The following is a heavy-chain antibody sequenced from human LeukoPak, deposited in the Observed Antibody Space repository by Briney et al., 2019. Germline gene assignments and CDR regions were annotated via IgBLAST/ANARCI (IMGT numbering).Heavy chain of an antibody. CDR1: GFTVRSNY. CDR3: ASEGYYYDTTGRFDY. CDR2: IYSSEST. Sequence: GGSLRLACAASGFTVRSNYMSWVRQAPGKGLEWISVIYSSESTYYADSVKGRFTVFRDGSENTVYLQMDSLRVEDTAVYYCASEGYYYDTTGRFDYWGQGTLVTVSS. D-gene: IGHD3-22*01. V-gene: IGHV3-53*01. J-gene: IGHJ4*02.